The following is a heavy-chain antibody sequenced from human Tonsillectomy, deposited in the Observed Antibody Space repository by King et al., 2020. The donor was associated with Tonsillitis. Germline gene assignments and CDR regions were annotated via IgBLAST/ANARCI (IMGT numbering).Heavy chain of an antibody. CDR2: ISAYNGNT. CDR3: AGDDRGYGSGGSCYSTFDY. CDR1: GYTFTSYG. V-gene: IGHV1-18*04. D-gene: IGHD2-15*01. J-gene: IGHJ4*02. Sequence: VQLVESGAEVKKPGASVKVSCKASGYTFTSYGISWVRQAPGQGLEWMGWISAYNGNTNYAQKLQGRVTMTTDTSTSTAYMELRSLRSDDTAVYYCAGDDRGYGSGGSCYSTFDYWGQGTLVTVSS.